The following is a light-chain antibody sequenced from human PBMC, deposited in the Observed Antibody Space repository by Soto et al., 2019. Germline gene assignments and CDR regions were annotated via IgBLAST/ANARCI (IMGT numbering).Light chain of an antibody. CDR1: TGDVGGYNY. Sequence: QSALTQPASVSGSPGHSITISCTGTTGDVGGYNYVCWYQQHTGKAPKLMIYDVNNRPSGVSNRFSASKSGNTASLTISGLQAGDEADYYCSSYTSSNTVIFGGGTKPTVL. V-gene: IGLV2-14*03. J-gene: IGLJ2*01. CDR2: DVN. CDR3: SSYTSSNTVI.